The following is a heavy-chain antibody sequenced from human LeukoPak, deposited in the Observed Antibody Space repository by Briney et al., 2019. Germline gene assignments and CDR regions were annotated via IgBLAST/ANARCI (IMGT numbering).Heavy chain of an antibody. CDR1: AHSLTTGYY. J-gene: IGHJ4*02. D-gene: IGHD2-15*01. CDR3: ARLGLLLVPNY. CDR2: IYHSGST. Sequence: PQSLSLTCTLAAHSLTTGYYWACSRLDKGMGLEWIATIYHSGSTYYNPSLKSRITISVDTSKNQFSLKLSPVTAADTAVYYCARLGLLLVPNYWGQGTLVTVSS. V-gene: IGHV4-38-2*02.